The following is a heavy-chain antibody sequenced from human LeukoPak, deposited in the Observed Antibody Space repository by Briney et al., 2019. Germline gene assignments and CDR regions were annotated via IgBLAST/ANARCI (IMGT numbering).Heavy chain of an antibody. CDR1: GYTFTSYD. D-gene: IGHD2-21*02. CDR3: ARDRRRVVTASYYFDY. V-gene: IGHV1-8*01. J-gene: IGHJ4*02. CDR2: MNPNSGNT. Sequence: ASVKVSCKASGYTFTSYDINWVRQATGQGLEWMGWMNPNSGNTGYAQKFQGRVTMTRDTSTSTVYMELSSLRSEDTAVYYCARDRRRVVTASYYFDYWGQGTLVTVSS.